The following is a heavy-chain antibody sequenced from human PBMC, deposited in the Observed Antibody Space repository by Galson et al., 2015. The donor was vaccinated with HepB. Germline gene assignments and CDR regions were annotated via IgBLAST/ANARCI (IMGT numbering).Heavy chain of an antibody. Sequence: SVKVSCKASGYTFTSYDINWVRQATGQGLEWMGWMNPNSGNTGYAQKFQGRVTMTRNTSISTAYMELSSLRSEDTAVYYCARGYTVYGDRENWFDPWGQGTLVTVSS. CDR3: ARGYTVYGDRENWFDP. D-gene: IGHD4-17*01. J-gene: IGHJ5*02. CDR2: MNPNSGNT. V-gene: IGHV1-8*01. CDR1: GYTFTSYD.